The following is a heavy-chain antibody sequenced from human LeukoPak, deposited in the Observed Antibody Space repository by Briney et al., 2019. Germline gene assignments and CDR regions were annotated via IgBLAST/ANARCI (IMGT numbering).Heavy chain of an antibody. CDR3: ARGIGPYYYDSSGYLCRRDWYFDL. D-gene: IGHD3-22*01. CDR1: GGSISSYY. CDR2: IYYSGST. J-gene: IGHJ2*01. V-gene: IGHV4-59*12. Sequence: SETLSLTCTVSGGSISSYYWSWIRQPPGKGLEWIGYIYYSGSTNYNPSLKSRVTISVDTSKNPFSLRLSSVTAADTAVYYCARGIGPYYYDSSGYLCRRDWYFDLWGRGTLVTVSS.